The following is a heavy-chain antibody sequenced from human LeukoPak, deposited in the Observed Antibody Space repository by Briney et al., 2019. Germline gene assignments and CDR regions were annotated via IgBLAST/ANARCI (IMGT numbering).Heavy chain of an antibody. J-gene: IGHJ6*03. CDR1: GYTFTSYD. CDR2: MNPNSGNT. CDR3: ARAQRARLQYLYYYYYYMDV. D-gene: IGHD4-11*01. Sequence: ASVKVSCQASGYTFTSYDINWVRQATGQGIEWMGWMNPNSGNTGYAQKFQGRVTITRNTSISTAYMELSSLRSEDTAVYYCARAQRARLQYLYYYYYYMDVWGKGTTVTVSS. V-gene: IGHV1-8*03.